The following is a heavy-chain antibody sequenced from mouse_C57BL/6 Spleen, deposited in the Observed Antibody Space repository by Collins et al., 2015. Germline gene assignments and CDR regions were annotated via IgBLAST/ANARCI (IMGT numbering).Heavy chain of an antibody. CDR1: GYTFTDYY. CDR2: INPYNGGT. Sequence: EVQLQQSGPVLVKPGASVKMSCKASGYTFTDYYMNWVKQSHGKSLEWIGVINPYNGGTSYNQKFKGKATLTVDKSSSTAYMELNSLTSEDSAVYYCARRAYYYGSSDYWYFDVWGTGTTVTVSS. D-gene: IGHD1-1*01. CDR3: ARRAYYYGSSDYWYFDV. J-gene: IGHJ1*03. V-gene: IGHV1-19*01.